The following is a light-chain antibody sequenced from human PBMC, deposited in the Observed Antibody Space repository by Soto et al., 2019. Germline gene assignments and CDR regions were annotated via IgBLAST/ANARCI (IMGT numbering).Light chain of an antibody. V-gene: IGKV1-5*01. Sequence: DIQGTQSPPTLSASVVDRVTLTCLAIQTISTWMAWYQQKPGKAPKLLVYDASTLQSGVASRFSGSGSGTEFTLIISGLQPDDSATYYCQQYTNTNNPWMFGQGNKGDIK. CDR2: DAS. J-gene: IGKJ2*01. CDR1: QTISTW. CDR3: QQYTNTNNPWM.